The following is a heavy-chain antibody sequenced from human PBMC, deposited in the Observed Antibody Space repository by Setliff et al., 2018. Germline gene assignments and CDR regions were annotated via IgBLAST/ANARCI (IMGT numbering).Heavy chain of an antibody. CDR1: GFTFDDYV. Sequence: GGSLRLSCAASGFTFDDYVMSWVRQAPGKGLEWVSDINRNGGRIGYADPVKGRFTISRDNAKNSLYLQMNSLGAEDTALYYCARAHRYFSDTSGYYYEMGSVYYCYMDVWGRGTTVTVSS. D-gene: IGHD3-22*01. J-gene: IGHJ6*03. V-gene: IGHV3-20*04. CDR3: ARAHRYFSDTSGYYYEMGSVYYCYMDV. CDR2: INRNGGRI.